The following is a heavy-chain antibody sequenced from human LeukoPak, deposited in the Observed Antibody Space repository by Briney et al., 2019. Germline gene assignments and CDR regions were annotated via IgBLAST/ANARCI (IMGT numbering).Heavy chain of an antibody. CDR1: GFTFSSYA. CDR3: ARSSTGDCSSTSCRLY. D-gene: IGHD2-2*01. V-gene: IGHV3-30*01. Sequence: GRSLRLSCAASGFTFSSYAMHWVRQAPGKGLEWVAVIPYDGSNKYYADSVKGRFTISRDNSKNTLYLQKKSLRAEDTAVYYCARSSTGDCSSTSCRLYWGQGTLVTVSS. J-gene: IGHJ4*02. CDR2: IPYDGSNK.